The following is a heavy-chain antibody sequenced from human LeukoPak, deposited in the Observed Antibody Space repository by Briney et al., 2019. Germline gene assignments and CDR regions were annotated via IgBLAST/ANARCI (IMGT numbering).Heavy chain of an antibody. V-gene: IGHV4-30-4*08. J-gene: IGHJ3*02. Sequence: SQSLSLTCTVSGDSFSSANYYWTWVRQPPGKGLEWIGYVYYDGSTYYHPSLQSRLAISVDTSKNQFSLNLTSVTAADTAVYYCATSITIFGVGQLGANAFDIWGQGTMVTVSS. CDR3: ATSITIFGVGQLGANAFDI. CDR2: VYYDGST. D-gene: IGHD3-3*01. CDR1: GDSFSSANYY.